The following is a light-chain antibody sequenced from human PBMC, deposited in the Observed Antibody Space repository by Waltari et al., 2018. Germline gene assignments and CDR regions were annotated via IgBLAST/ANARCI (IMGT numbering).Light chain of an antibody. CDR2: EDS. CDR1: SSNIGNIY. J-gene: IGLJ7*01. CDR3: GTWDSSLSGAV. Sequence: QSVLTQPPSVSAPPGPRVPLPCPGGSSNIGNIYVSWYRQFPGTAPKLLIYEDSERPSGIPGRFSGSKSGTSATLDITGLQAGDEADYYCGTWDSSLSGAVFGGGTHLTVL. V-gene: IGLV1-51*02.